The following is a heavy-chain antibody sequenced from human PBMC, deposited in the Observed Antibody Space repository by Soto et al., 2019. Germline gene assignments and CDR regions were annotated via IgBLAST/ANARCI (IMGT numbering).Heavy chain of an antibody. CDR1: GGSISRYY. Sequence: PSETLSLTCTVSGGSISRYYWSWIRQPPGKGLEWIGYMYNTGSTFYNPSFKSRVTISVDTSKNQFSLKLNSVTAADTAVYYCARDLWGYCGTDCYPLDVWGQGTTVTVSS. J-gene: IGHJ6*02. CDR3: ARDLWGYCGTDCYPLDV. V-gene: IGHV4-59*01. D-gene: IGHD2-21*02. CDR2: MYNTGST.